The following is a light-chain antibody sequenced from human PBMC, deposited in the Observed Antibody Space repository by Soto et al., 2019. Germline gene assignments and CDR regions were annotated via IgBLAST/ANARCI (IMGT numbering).Light chain of an antibody. CDR3: QPYTTYSGT. CDR1: QSISTW. V-gene: IGKV1-5*03. J-gene: IGKJ3*01. CDR2: WAS. Sequence: DIHMTQSPATLSASVGDRVTITCRASQSISTWLAWYQQKPGKAPKLLIYWASSLESGVPSRFSGRGSGTELTLTISSLQPDDFATYYCQPYTTYSGTFGPGTKVDIK.